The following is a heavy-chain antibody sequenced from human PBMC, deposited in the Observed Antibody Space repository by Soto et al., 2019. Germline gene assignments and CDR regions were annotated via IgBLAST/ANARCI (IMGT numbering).Heavy chain of an antibody. CDR2: ISSSGSTI. Sequence: PGESLRLSCATSGFTFSSYEMNWVRQAPGKGLEWVSYISSSGSTIYYADSVKGRFTISRDNAKNSLYLQMDSLRAGDTAVYYCARDQEAGSFFHSSYGMHVRGQGTTGTVS. J-gene: IGHJ6*02. CDR1: GFTFSSYE. D-gene: IGHD6-13*01. CDR3: ARDQEAGSFFHSSYGMHV. V-gene: IGHV3-48*03.